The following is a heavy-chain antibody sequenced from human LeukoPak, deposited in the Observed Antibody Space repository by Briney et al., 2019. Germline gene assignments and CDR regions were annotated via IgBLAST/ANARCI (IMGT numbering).Heavy chain of an antibody. CDR2: IRYDGSNK. CDR1: GFTFSSYG. D-gene: IGHD6-13*01. J-gene: IGHJ4*02. V-gene: IGHV3-30*02. CDR3: AKSGYRAAAGQWYFDY. Sequence: GGSLRLSCAASGFTFSSYGMHWVRQAPGKGLEWVGFIRYDGSNKYYADSVRGRFTISRDNSKNTLYPQMNSLRAEDTAVYYCAKSGYRAAAGQWYFDYWGQGTLVTVSS.